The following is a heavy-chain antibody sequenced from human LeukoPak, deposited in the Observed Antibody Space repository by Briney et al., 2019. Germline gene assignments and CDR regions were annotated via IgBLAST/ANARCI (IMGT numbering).Heavy chain of an antibody. D-gene: IGHD2-2*01. J-gene: IGHJ5*02. CDR1: GYTFTSYD. CDR3: ARALLVVVPAARRTNWFDP. V-gene: IGHV1-8*01. CDR2: MSPNSGNT. Sequence: ASVKVSCKASGYTFTSYDINWVRQATGQGLEWMGWMSPNSGNTGYAQKFQGRVTMTRNTSISTAYMELSSLRSEDTAVYYCARALLVVVPAARRTNWFDPWGQGTLVTVSS.